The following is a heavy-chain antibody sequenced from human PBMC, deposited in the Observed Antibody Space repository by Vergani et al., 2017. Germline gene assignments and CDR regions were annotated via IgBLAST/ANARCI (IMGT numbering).Heavy chain of an antibody. CDR2: IYTSGST. CDR1: GGSISSGSYY. Sequence: QVQLQESGPGLVKPSQTLSLTCTVSGGSISSGSYYWSWIRQPAGKGLEWIGRIYTSGSTNYNPSLKSRVTISVDTSKNQFSLKLSSVTAADTAVYYCARDSVSSSFSRGFDYWGQGTLVTVSS. J-gene: IGHJ4*02. V-gene: IGHV4-61*02. CDR3: ARDSVSSSFSRGFDY. D-gene: IGHD6-13*01.